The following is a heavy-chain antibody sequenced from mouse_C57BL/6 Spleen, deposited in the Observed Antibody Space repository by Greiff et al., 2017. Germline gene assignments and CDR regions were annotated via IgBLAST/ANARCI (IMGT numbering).Heavy chain of an antibody. J-gene: IGHJ4*01. D-gene: IGHD2-3*01. V-gene: IGHV1-82*01. Sequence: QVQLQQSGPELVKPGASVKISCKASGYAFSSSWMNWVKQRPGKGLEWIGRIYPGDGDTNYNGTFQGKATLTADKSSSTAYMQLSSLTSEDSAVYFCARERGIYDGYSYYAMGDWGQGTSVTVAS. CDR3: ARERGIYDGYSYYAMGD. CDR1: GYAFSSSW. CDR2: IYPGDGDT.